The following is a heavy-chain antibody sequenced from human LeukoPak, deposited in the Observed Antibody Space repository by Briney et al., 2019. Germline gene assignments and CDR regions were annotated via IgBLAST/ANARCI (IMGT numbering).Heavy chain of an antibody. CDR2: ISGSGGST. V-gene: IGHV3-23*01. D-gene: IGHD3-3*01. J-gene: IGHJ5*02. CDR3: AKAPLLRFLDP. CDR1: GFTLSSYA. Sequence: GGSLRLSCAASGFTLSSYAMSWVRQAPGKGLEWVSGISGSGGSTYYADSVKGRFTISRDNSKNTLYLQMNSLRAEDTAVYYCAKAPLLRFLDPWGQGTLVTVSS.